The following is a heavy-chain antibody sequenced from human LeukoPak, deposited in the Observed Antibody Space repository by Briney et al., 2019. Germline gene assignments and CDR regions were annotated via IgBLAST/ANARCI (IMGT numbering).Heavy chain of an antibody. CDR1: GFTVSSNY. CDR3: ARPAVAGTEGRDY. CDR2: IYSGGST. Sequence: GGSLRLSCAASGFTVSSNYMSWVRQAPGKGLEWVSVIYSGGSTYYADSVKGRFTISRDNSKNTQYLQMNSLRAEDTAVYYCARPAVAGTEGRDYWGQGTLVTVSS. D-gene: IGHD6-19*01. V-gene: IGHV3-53*01. J-gene: IGHJ4*02.